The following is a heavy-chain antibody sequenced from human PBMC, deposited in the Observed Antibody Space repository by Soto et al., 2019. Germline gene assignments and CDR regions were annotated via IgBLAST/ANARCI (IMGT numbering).Heavy chain of an antibody. J-gene: IGHJ4*02. Sequence: QVQLVQSGAEVKKPGASVKVSCKASGYTFTGYYMHWVRQAPGQGLEWMGGINPNSGGTNYAQKFQGWVTMTRDTSISTAYMELSRLRSDDTAVYYCARGNLWIQLWLGPPDYWGQGTLVTVSS. D-gene: IGHD5-18*01. V-gene: IGHV1-2*04. CDR2: INPNSGGT. CDR3: ARGNLWIQLWLGPPDY. CDR1: GYTFTGYY.